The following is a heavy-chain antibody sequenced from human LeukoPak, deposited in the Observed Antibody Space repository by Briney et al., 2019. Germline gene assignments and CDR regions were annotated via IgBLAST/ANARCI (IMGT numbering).Heavy chain of an antibody. Sequence: GGSLRLSCAASGFTFSSYAMSWVRQAPGKGLEWVAAISGSGGSTYYADSVKGRFTISRDNSKNTLYLQMNSLRAEDTAVFYRARDRSHGIDIWGQGTMVTVS. J-gene: IGHJ3*02. CDR1: GFTFSSYA. CDR3: ARDRSHGIDI. V-gene: IGHV3-23*01. D-gene: IGHD2-15*01. CDR2: ISGSGGST.